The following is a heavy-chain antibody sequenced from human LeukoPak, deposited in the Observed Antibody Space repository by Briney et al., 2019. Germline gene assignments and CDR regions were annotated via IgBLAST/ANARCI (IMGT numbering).Heavy chain of an antibody. Sequence: ASVKVSFKASGGTFASYTINWVRQAPGQGLEWMGRSIPIFDRTNYARNFQGRVTITADKSTTTVYMELTSLRSDDTAVYYCSGDLNWHHDSWGQGTLVTVSS. D-gene: IGHD3-16*01. CDR2: SIPIFDRT. CDR3: SGDLNWHHDS. CDR1: GGTFASYT. J-gene: IGHJ5*02. V-gene: IGHV1-69*08.